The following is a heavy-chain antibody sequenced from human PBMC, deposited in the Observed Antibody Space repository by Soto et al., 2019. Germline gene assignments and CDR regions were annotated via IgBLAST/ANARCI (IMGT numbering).Heavy chain of an antibody. J-gene: IGHJ6*03. CDR3: ARDLGYYDFWSAEGRYYYMDV. Sequence: ASVKVSCKASGYTFTSYYMHWVRQAPGQGLEWMGIINPSGGSTSYAQKFQGRVTMTRDASTSTVYMELSSLRSEDTAVYYCARDLGYYDFWSAEGRYYYMDVCGKGTTVTVSS. D-gene: IGHD3-3*01. CDR2: INPSGGST. CDR1: GYTFTSYY. V-gene: IGHV1-46*03.